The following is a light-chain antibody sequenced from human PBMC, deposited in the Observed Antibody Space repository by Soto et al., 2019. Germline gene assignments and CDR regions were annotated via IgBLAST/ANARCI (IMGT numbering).Light chain of an antibody. J-gene: IGKJ3*01. CDR1: QSVSSY. CDR2: DAS. CDR3: QQRSNWPPFT. Sequence: EIVLTQSPATLSLSPGERATLSCRASQSVSSYLAWYQQKPGQAPRLLIYDASNRATGSPARFSGSGSGTDFTLTISSLEPEDLAVYYCQQRSNWPPFTFGPGTKVDIK. V-gene: IGKV3-11*01.